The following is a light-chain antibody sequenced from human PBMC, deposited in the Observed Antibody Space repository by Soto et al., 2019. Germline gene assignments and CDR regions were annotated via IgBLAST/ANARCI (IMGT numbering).Light chain of an antibody. J-gene: IGKJ2*01. Sequence: EIVLTQSPGTLSLSPGERATLSCRASQSVSSSYLAWYQQKPGQAPRLLIYGASSRATGIPDRFSGSGSGTTFTLTISRLEPEECAVYFCQQYGSSPPYNFGQGTKLGIK. CDR2: GAS. CDR3: QQYGSSPPYN. CDR1: QSVSSSY. V-gene: IGKV3-20*01.